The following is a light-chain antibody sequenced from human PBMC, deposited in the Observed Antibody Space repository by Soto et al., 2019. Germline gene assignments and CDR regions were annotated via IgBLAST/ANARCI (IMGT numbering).Light chain of an antibody. J-gene: IGKJ2*02. CDR3: QQYGHWPRT. CDR2: AAS. V-gene: IGKV3-15*01. Sequence: EVVMTQSPATLSVSPGESATLSCKASQSVSRNVAWYQHKPGEAPRLLIYAASTRATGVPARFSGSGSGTDLTLTITNLQSGDFAVYYCQQYGHWPRTFGQGTKLEVK. CDR1: QSVSRN.